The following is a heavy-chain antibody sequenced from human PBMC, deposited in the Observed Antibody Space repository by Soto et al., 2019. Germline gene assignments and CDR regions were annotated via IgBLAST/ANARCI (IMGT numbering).Heavy chain of an antibody. J-gene: IGHJ6*02. Sequence: ASVKVSCKASGGTFSSYAISWVRQAPGQGLEWMGGIIPILGIANYAQKFQGRVTITADKSTSTAYMELSSLRSEDTAVYYCARNVADIVVVPAAMGTYYYYYYGMDVWGQGTTVTVSS. V-gene: IGHV1-69*10. CDR2: IIPILGIA. CDR3: ARNVADIVVVPAAMGTYYYYYYGMDV. CDR1: GGTFSSYA. D-gene: IGHD2-2*01.